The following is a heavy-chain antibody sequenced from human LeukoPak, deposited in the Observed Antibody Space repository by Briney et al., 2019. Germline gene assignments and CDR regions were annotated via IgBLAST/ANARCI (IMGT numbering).Heavy chain of an antibody. CDR3: ASEYSSSWGGGPFDY. V-gene: IGHV3-53*04. D-gene: IGHD6-6*01. CDR1: GFTVSSNY. CDR2: IYSGGST. Sequence: GGSLRLSCAASGFTVSSNYMSWVRQAPGKGLEWVSVIYSGGSTYYADSVKGRFTISRHNSKHTLYLQMNSLRAEDTAVYYCASEYSSSWGGGPFDYWGQGTLVTVSS. J-gene: IGHJ4*02.